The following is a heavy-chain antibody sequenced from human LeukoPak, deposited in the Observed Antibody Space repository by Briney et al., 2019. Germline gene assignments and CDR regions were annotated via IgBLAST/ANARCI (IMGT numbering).Heavy chain of an antibody. V-gene: IGHV3-48*02. J-gene: IGHJ4*02. CDR1: GFTFSSYI. D-gene: IGHD3-10*01. Sequence: GGSLRLSCAASGFTFSSYIMNWVRQAPGKGLEWVSYISSSSAIYYADSVKGRFTISRDNAKNSLYLQMNSLRDEDTAVYYCARLWFGELVWGQGTLVTVSS. CDR3: ARLWFGELV. CDR2: ISSSSAI.